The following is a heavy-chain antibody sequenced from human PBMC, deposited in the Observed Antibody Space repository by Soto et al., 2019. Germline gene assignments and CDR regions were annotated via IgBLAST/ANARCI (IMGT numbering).Heavy chain of an antibody. V-gene: IGHV4-61*08. CDR3: ARVYYTSRDWFDR. CDR2: IYYSGCT. J-gene: IGHJ2*01. CDR1: GGSVSTGVHY. Sequence: QVQLQESGPGLVKPSETLSLTCTVSVSGGSVSTGVHYWSWIRQPPGQGREWIGYIYYSGCTNYNPTLKSRVTISVDTSKNQFSLKLNSVTAADTAVYYGARVYYTSRDWFDRWGRGTLVTVSS. D-gene: IGHD6-19*01.